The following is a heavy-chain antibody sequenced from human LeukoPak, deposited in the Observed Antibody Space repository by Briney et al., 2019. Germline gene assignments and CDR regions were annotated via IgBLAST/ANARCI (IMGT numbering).Heavy chain of an antibody. V-gene: IGHV4-59*08. CDR2: IYYSGST. Sequence: SETLSLTCTVSGDSISSYYWSWIRQPPGKGLEWIVYIYYSGSTNYNPSLKSRVTISVDTSKNQFSLKLSSVTAADTAVYYCARGVATNMGYWFDPWGQGTLVTVSS. D-gene: IGHD5-12*01. CDR3: ARGVATNMGYWFDP. J-gene: IGHJ5*02. CDR1: GDSISSYY.